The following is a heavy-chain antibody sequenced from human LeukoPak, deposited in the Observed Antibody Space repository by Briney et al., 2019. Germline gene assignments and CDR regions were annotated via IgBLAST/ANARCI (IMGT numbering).Heavy chain of an antibody. D-gene: IGHD5-24*01. CDR3: ARRMATVTDAFDI. J-gene: IGHJ3*02. CDR1: GDSLTSHL. CDR2: VFHSGTT. Sequence: KPSETLSLTCNVSGDSLTSHLWSWIRQTPGKGLEWIGYVFHSGTTNYSPSLKSRVTISLDTSKKQFYLRLASVTAADTAVYYCARRMATVTDAFDIWGRGTMVSVSS. V-gene: IGHV4-59*08.